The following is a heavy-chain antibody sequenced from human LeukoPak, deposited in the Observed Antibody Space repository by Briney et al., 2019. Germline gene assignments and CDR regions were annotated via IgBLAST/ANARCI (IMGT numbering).Heavy chain of an antibody. D-gene: IGHD1-1*01. CDR3: ARDTLDYNYAFDI. J-gene: IGHJ3*02. V-gene: IGHV3-21*01. CDR1: GFTLSSYS. CDR2: ISSSSSYI. Sequence: GGSLRLSCAASGFTLSSYSMNWVRQAPGKGLEWVSSISSSSSYIYYADSVKGRFTISRDNAKNSLYLQMNSLRAEDTAVYYCARDTLDYNYAFDIWGQGTMVTVSS.